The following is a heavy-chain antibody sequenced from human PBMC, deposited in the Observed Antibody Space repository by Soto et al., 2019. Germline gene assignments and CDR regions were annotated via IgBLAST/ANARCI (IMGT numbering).Heavy chain of an antibody. J-gene: IGHJ4*02. CDR1: GGSISSGGYY. CDR3: ARTGETGTTVRFDY. D-gene: IGHD1-1*01. Sequence: QVQLQESGPGLVKPSQTLSLTCTVSGGSISSGGYYWSWIRQHPGKGLEWIGYIYYSGSTYYNPSLKARVTISVDTSKNQFSLKLSSVTAADTAVHYCARTGETGTTVRFDYWGQGTLVTVSS. CDR2: IYYSGST. V-gene: IGHV4-31*03.